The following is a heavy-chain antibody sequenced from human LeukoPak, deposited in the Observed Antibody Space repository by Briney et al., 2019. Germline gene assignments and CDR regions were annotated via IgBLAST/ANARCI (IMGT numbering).Heavy chain of an antibody. CDR1: GYTFTSYG. J-gene: IGHJ4*02. CDR3: ARVCSGGSCYSDYFDY. CDR2: ISAYNGNT. D-gene: IGHD2-15*01. V-gene: IGHV1-18*01. Sequence: ASVKVSFKASGYTFTSYGISWVRQAPGQGLEWMGWISAYNGNTNYAQKLQGRVTMTTDTSTSTAYMELRSLRSDDTAVYYCARVCSGGSCYSDYFDYWGQGTLVTVSS.